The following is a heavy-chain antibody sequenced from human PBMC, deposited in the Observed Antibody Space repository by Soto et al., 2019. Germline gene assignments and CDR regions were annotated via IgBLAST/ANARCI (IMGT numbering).Heavy chain of an antibody. D-gene: IGHD2-8*01. J-gene: IGHJ4*02. V-gene: IGHV3-15*01. Sequence: GGSLRLSCAASGFTFSNAWMSWVRQAPGKGLEWVGRIKSKTDGGTTDYAAPVKGRFTISRDDSKNTLYLQMNSLKTEDTAVYYCTTALYCTNGVCYTDYWGQGTLVTVSS. CDR2: IKSKTDGGTT. CDR1: GFTFSNAW. CDR3: TTALYCTNGVCYTDY.